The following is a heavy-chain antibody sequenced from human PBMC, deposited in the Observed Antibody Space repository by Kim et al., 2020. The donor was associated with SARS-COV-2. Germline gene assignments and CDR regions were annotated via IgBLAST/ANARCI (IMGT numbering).Heavy chain of an antibody. V-gene: IGHV3-30*01. CDR2: K. CDR3: AREIVSYYGMDV. J-gene: IGHJ6*02. Sequence: KSYADSGKDRFTISREHSKNTLYLQMNSQRAEDTAVYYCAREIVSYYGMDVWGQGTTVTVSS. D-gene: IGHD1-26*01.